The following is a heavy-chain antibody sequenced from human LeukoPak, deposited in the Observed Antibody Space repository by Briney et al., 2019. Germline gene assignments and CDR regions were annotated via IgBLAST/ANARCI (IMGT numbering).Heavy chain of an antibody. CDR3: AKDYGDYSEGVDY. CDR2: ISYDGSNI. CDR1: GFTFSRSA. V-gene: IGHV3-30*04. D-gene: IGHD4-17*01. J-gene: IGHJ4*02. Sequence: GGSLRLSCAASGFTFSRSAMHWVRQAPGKGLEWVAVISYDGSNIYYADSVKGRFTISRDNSKNTLYLQMNSLRAEDTAVYYCAKDYGDYSEGVDYWGQGTLVTVSS.